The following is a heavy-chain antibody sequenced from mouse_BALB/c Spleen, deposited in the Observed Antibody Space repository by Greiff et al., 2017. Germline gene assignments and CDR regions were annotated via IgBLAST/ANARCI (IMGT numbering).Heavy chain of an antibody. V-gene: IGHV3-2*02. CDR3: ARKGYYDPYYFDY. CDR1: GYSITSDYA. Sequence: EVQLQESGPGLVKPSQSLSLTCTVTGYSITSDYAWNWIRQFPGNKLEWMGYISYSGSTSYNPSLNSRISITRDTSKNQFFLQLNSVTTEDTATYYCARKGYYDPYYFDYWGQGTTLTVSS. D-gene: IGHD2-4*01. CDR2: ISYSGST. J-gene: IGHJ2*01.